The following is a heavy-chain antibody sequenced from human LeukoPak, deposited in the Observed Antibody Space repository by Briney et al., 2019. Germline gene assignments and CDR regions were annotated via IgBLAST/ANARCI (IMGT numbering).Heavy chain of an antibody. CDR2: ISGSGGST. CDR3: AKGSGDSTGYYYAYYYYYMDV. V-gene: IGHV3-23*01. D-gene: IGHD3-22*01. Sequence: GGSLRLSCAASGFTFTNYAMDWVRQAPGKGLEWVSAISGSGGSTYYADSVKGRFAISRDTSKNTLDLQMNSLRAEDTAVYYCAKGSGDSTGYYYAYYYYYMDVWGKGTTVTVSS. J-gene: IGHJ6*03. CDR1: GFTFTNYA.